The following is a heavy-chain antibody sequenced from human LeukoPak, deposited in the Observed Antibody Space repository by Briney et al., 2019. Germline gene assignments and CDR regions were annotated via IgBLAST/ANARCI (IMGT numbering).Heavy chain of an antibody. CDR2: ITSDGRTT. Sequence: GGSLRLSCEASGFTFSSAWMHWFRQGPGKGLVWVSRITSDGRTTIYADSVQGRFTISRDNAKNTLYLQMNSLRAEDTALYYCAREGSIIVGATRRGGYFDYWGQGTLVTVSS. CDR1: GFTFSSAW. D-gene: IGHD1-26*01. J-gene: IGHJ4*02. CDR3: AREGSIIVGATRRGGYFDY. V-gene: IGHV3-74*01.